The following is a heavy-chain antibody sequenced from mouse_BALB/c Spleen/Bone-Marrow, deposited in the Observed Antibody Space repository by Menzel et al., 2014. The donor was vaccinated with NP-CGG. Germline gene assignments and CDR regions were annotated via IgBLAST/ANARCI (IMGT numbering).Heavy chain of an antibody. D-gene: IGHD1-1*01. CDR3: AREGGYYYGSSPYFDV. CDR2: INPYNGDT. J-gene: IGHJ1*01. CDR1: GYSFTGYF. Sequence: EVKVVESGPELVKPGASVKISCKASGYSFTGYFMNWVMQSHGKSLEWIGRINPYNGDTFYNQKFKGKATLTVDKSSSTAHMELRSLAPEDSAVYYCAREGGYYYGSSPYFDVWGAGTTVTVSS. V-gene: IGHV1-20*02.